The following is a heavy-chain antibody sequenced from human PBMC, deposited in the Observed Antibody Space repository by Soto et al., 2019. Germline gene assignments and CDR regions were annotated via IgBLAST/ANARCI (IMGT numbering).Heavy chain of an antibody. Sequence: SETLSLTCTVSGGSISSYYWSWIRQPPGKGLEWIGYIYYSGSTNYNPSLKSRVTISVDTSKNQFSLKLGSVTAADTAVYYCARVALTDIVATIEAFDIWGQGTMVSVSS. V-gene: IGHV4-59*01. J-gene: IGHJ3*02. CDR2: IYYSGST. CDR3: ARVALTDIVATIEAFDI. CDR1: GGSISSYY. D-gene: IGHD5-12*01.